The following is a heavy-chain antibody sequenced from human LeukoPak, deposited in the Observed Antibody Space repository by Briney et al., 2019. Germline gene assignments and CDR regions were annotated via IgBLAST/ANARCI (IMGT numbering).Heavy chain of an antibody. V-gene: IGHV1-2*02. CDR2: INPNSGGT. CDR3: ARGGIDILTGYWGREPQAYYYYYMDV. J-gene: IGHJ6*03. D-gene: IGHD3-9*01. Sequence: GASVKVSCKASGYTFTGYYMHWVRQAPGQGLEWMGWINPNSGGTNYAQNFQGRVTMTRDTSVTTAYMELSRLRSDDTAVYYCARGGIDILTGYWGREPQAYYYYYMDVWGKGTTVTVSS. CDR1: GYTFTGYY.